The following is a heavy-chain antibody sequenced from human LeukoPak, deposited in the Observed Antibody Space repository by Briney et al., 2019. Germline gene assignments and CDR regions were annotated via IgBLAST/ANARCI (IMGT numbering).Heavy chain of an antibody. J-gene: IGHJ4*02. CDR3: AKGSNRGVATIDY. D-gene: IGHD5-12*01. CDR2: ISYDGSNK. Sequence: GGSLRLSCAASGFTFSSYGMHWVRQAPGKGLDWVAVISYDGSNKYYADSVKGRFTISRDNSRNTLFLQMNSLRAEDTAVYYCAKGSNRGVATIDYWGQGTLVTVSS. V-gene: IGHV3-30*18. CDR1: GFTFSSYG.